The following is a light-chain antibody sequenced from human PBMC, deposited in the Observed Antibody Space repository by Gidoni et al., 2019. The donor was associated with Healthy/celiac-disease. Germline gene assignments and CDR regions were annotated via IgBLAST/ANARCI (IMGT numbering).Light chain of an antibody. CDR1: QSVSGSY. J-gene: IGKJ1*01. V-gene: IGKV3-20*01. Sequence: EIVLTQSPGTLSLSPGERATLSCRASQSVSGSYLAWYQQKPGQAPRLLIYGASSGSGTDFTLTISRLEPEDFAVYYCQQYGSSPQTFGQGTKVEIK. CDR2: GAS. CDR3: QQYGSSPQT.